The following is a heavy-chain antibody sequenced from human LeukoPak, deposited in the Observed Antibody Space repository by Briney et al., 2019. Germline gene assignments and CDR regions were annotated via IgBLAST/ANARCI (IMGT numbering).Heavy chain of an antibody. J-gene: IGHJ4*02. V-gene: IGHV3-23*01. CDR2: ISGSGSGT. D-gene: IGHD6-13*01. CDR1: GFTFSSYA. CDR3: AKHSSSWHYFDY. Sequence: GGSLRLSCAASGFTFSSYAMSWVRQAPGKGLEWVSGISGSGSGTYYADSVKGRFTISRDNSKNTLYLQMNSLSAEDTAVYYCAKHSSSWHYFDYWGQGTLVTVPS.